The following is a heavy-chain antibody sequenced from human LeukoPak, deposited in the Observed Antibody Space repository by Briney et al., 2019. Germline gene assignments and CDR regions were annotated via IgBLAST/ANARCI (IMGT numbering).Heavy chain of an antibody. V-gene: IGHV4-61*02. CDR1: GGSISSGSYY. CDR2: IYTSGST. J-gene: IGHJ5*02. Sequence: PSQTLSLTCTVSGGSISSGSYYWSWIRQPAGKGLEWIGCIYTSGSTYYNPSLKSRVTISVDTSKNQFSLKLSSVTAADTAVYYCVRDIVVVPAAQPNWFDPWGQGTLVTVSS. D-gene: IGHD2-2*01. CDR3: VRDIVVVPAAQPNWFDP.